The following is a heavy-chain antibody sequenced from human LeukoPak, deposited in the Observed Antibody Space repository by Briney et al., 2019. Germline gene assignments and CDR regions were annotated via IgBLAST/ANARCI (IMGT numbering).Heavy chain of an antibody. CDR1: GFTFRSYE. CDR3: TRDRPSGNITMIRGVTLDY. J-gene: IGHJ4*02. Sequence: GGSLRLSCAASGFTFRSYEMNWVRQAPGMGLEWISYISSSGIAIYYADSVKGRFTISRDNAKNSLYLHMNSLRAEDTAVYYCTRDRPSGNITMIRGVTLDYWGRGTLVTVSS. CDR2: ISSSGIAI. V-gene: IGHV3-48*03. D-gene: IGHD3-10*01.